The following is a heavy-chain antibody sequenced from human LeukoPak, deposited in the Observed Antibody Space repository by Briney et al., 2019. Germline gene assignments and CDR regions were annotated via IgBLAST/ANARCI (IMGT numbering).Heavy chain of an antibody. Sequence: SETLSLTCTVSGGSISSYYWSWIRQPPGKGLEWIGYIYYSGSTNYNPSLKSRVTISVDTSKNQFSLKLSSVTAADTAVYYCARDKGDYGGKMGVASYYFDYWGQGTLVTVSS. CDR2: IYYSGST. CDR1: GGSISSYY. D-gene: IGHD4-23*01. J-gene: IGHJ4*02. V-gene: IGHV4-59*01. CDR3: ARDKGDYGGKMGVASYYFDY.